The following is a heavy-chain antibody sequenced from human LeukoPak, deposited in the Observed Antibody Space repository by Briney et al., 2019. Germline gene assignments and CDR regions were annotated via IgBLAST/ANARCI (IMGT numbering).Heavy chain of an antibody. Sequence: ASVKVSCKASGYTFTSYDINWVRQATGQGLEWMGWMNPNSGNTGYAQKFQGRVTITRNTSISTAYMVLSSLRSEDTAVYYCALRLYCSSTSCRHGNDSYWYFDLWGRGTLVTVSS. J-gene: IGHJ2*01. CDR1: GYTFTSYD. V-gene: IGHV1-8*03. CDR2: MNPNSGNT. D-gene: IGHD2-2*01. CDR3: ALRLYCSSTSCRHGNDSYWYFDL.